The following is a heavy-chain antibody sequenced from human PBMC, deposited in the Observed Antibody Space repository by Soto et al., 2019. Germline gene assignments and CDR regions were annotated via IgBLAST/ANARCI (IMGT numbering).Heavy chain of an antibody. Sequence: QLKLQESGSGLVKPSQTLSLTCAVSGGSISSGGYSWSWIRQPPGKGLEWIGYIYHSGSTYYNQSLKSRVTISVDRSKNQFSLKLSSGTAADTAVYYCARVPDRWGQGTLVTVSS. CDR2: IYHSGST. CDR3: ARVPDR. J-gene: IGHJ5*02. CDR1: GGSISSGGYS. V-gene: IGHV4-30-2*01. D-gene: IGHD2-2*01.